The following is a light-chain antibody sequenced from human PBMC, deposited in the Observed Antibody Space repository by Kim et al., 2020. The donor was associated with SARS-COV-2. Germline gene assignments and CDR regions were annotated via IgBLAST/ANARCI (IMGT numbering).Light chain of an antibody. V-gene: IGLV2-14*01. CDR3: SSYTSSSTLV. CDR2: DVT. Sequence: QSALTQPASVSGSPGQSITISCTGTRSDVGGYNYVSWYQQHSGKAPKLMIYDVTKWPSGVSNRFSGSKSGNTASLTISGLQAEDEANYYCSSYTSSSTLVFGGGTQLTVL. J-gene: IGLJ3*02. CDR1: RSDVGGYNY.